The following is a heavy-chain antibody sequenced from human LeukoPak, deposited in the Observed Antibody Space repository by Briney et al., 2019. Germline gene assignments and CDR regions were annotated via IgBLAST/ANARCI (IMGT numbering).Heavy chain of an antibody. V-gene: IGHV3-7*01. D-gene: IGHD5-12*01. J-gene: IGHJ4*02. CDR1: GFTFRSYW. CDR3: ARVGYSGWNLEY. Sequence: AGGSLRLSCAASGFTFRSYWMSWVRQAPGKGLEWVANINQGGSVKYYVDSVKGRFTISRDDAKNSLYVRMNSLRDEDTAVYYCARVGYSGWNLEYWGQGTLVTVSS. CDR2: INQGGSVK.